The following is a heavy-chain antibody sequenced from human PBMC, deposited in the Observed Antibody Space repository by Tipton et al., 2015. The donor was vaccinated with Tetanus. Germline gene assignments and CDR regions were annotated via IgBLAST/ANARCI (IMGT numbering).Heavy chain of an antibody. J-gene: IGHJ6*02. Sequence: TLSLTCTVSGGSISSGDYYWSWIRQPPGKGLEWIGYIYYSGSTYYNPSLKSRVTISVDTSKNQFSLKLRSVTAADTAVYYCARDRVDTVLAYYYYYGMDVWGQGTPVTVSS. V-gene: IGHV4-30-4*01. CDR3: ARDRVDTVLAYYYYYGMDV. CDR1: GGSISSGDYY. CDR2: IYYSGST. D-gene: IGHD5-18*01.